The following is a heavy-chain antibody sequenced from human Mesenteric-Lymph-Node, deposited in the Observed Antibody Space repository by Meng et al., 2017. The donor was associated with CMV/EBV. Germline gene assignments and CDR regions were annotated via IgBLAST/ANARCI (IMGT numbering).Heavy chain of an antibody. J-gene: IGHJ6*02. CDR2: IKQDGSEK. V-gene: IGHV3-7*03. D-gene: IGHD2-8*01. CDR1: GFTFSSYW. Sequence: GGSLRLSCVASGFTFSSYWMSWVRQAPGKGLEWVANIKQDGSEKYYVDSLKGRFTISRDNAENSLYLQMNSLRAEDTALYYCAKETGVLMAHSYGMDVWGQGTTVTVSS. CDR3: AKETGVLMAHSYGMDV.